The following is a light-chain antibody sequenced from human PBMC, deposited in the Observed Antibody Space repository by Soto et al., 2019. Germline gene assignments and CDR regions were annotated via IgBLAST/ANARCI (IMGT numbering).Light chain of an antibody. Sequence: QSALTQPASVSGSPGQSITISCTGTRSDIGAYNFVSWYQQHPGEVPKLILYDVNVRPSGVSNRFSGSKSGNTASLTISGLQAEYEADYYCTSWPNSPTMIFGVETTLTVL. CDR2: DVN. CDR1: RSDIGAYNF. V-gene: IGLV2-14*03. CDR3: TSWPNSPTMI. J-gene: IGLJ2*01.